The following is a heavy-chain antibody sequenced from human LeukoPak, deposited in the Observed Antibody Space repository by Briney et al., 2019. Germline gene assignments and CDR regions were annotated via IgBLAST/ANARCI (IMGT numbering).Heavy chain of an antibody. CDR1: GFTVSSNY. V-gene: IGHV3-53*01. D-gene: IGHD6-19*01. CDR2: IYSGGST. Sequence: GGSLRLSCAASGFTVSSNYMSWVRQAPGKGLEWVSVIYSGGSTYYADSVKGRFTISRDNAKNSLYLQMNSLRAEDTAVYYCARVRSGWYVVDYWGQGTLVTVSS. CDR3: ARVRSGWYVVDY. J-gene: IGHJ4*02.